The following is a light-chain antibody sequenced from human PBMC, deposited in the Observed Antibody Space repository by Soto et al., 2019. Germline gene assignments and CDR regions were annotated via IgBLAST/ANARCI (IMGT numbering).Light chain of an antibody. V-gene: IGLV1-40*01. CDR3: QSYDSSLSGS. J-gene: IGLJ2*01. CDR2: GNS. Sequence: QAVVTQPPSVSGAPGQRVTISCTGRSSNIGARYDVHWYQQLPGTAPKLLIDGNSNRPSGVPDRFSGSKSGTSASLAITGLQAEDEADYYCQSYDSSLSGSFGGGTKLTVL. CDR1: SSNIGARYD.